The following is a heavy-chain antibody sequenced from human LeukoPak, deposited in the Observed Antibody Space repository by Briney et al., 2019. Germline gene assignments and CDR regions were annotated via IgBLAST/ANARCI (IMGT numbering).Heavy chain of an antibody. Sequence: ASVKVSCKASGYTFTGYYMHWGRQAPGQGLEWRGWINPNSGGTNYAEKFQVGVTMTRDTSISTAYMELSRLRSDDAAVYYCAREEGGDWFDPWGQGTLVTVSS. CDR2: INPNSGGT. D-gene: IGHD3-16*01. CDR3: AREEGGDWFDP. CDR1: GYTFTGYY. V-gene: IGHV1-2*02. J-gene: IGHJ5*02.